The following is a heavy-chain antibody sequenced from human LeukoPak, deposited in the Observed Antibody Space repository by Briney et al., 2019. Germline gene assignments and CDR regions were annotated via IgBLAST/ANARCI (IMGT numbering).Heavy chain of an antibody. CDR3: ARAPAYSSGWYSIKYFQH. D-gene: IGHD6-19*01. Sequence: SETLSLTCAVYGGSFSGYYWSWIRQPPGKGLEWIGEIKHSGSTNYNPSLKSRVTISVDTSKNQFSLKLSSVTAADTAVYYCARAPAYSSGWYSIKYFQHWGQGTLVTVSS. CDR1: GGSFSGYY. J-gene: IGHJ1*01. V-gene: IGHV4-34*01. CDR2: IKHSGST.